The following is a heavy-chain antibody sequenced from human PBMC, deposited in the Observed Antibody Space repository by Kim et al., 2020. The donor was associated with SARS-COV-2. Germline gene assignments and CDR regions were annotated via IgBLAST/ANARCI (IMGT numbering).Heavy chain of an antibody. CDR3: ARALITFGGVIVYFDY. V-gene: IGHV1-18*01. Sequence: LQGRITMTTDTSTSTAYMELRSLRSDDTALYYCARALITFGGVIVYFDYWGQGTLVTVSS. J-gene: IGHJ4*02. D-gene: IGHD3-16*02.